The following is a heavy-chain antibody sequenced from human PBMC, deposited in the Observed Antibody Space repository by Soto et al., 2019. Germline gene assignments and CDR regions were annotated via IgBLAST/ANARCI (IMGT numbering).Heavy chain of an antibody. CDR1: GGPFSSYA. V-gene: IGHV1-69*01. J-gene: IGHJ6*02. CDR2: IITIFGTA. Sequence: QVQLVQSGAEVTKPGSSVKVSCKASGGPFSSYAISWVRQAPGQGLEWMGGIITIFGTANYAKKCQGRVTITADEYTSTAYMELSSLRSEDTAVYYCARGSNIYHRAVAGYYYYGMDVWGQGTPVTVSS. D-gene: IGHD6-19*01. CDR3: ARGSNIYHRAVAGYYYYGMDV.